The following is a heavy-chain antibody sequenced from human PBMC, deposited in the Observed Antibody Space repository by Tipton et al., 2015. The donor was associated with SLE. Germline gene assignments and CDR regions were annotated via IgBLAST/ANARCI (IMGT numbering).Heavy chain of an antibody. CDR1: GYTFTGYY. CDR3: ARGGYSGYLDV. J-gene: IGHJ6*02. CDR2: INPNSGNT. D-gene: IGHD5-12*01. Sequence: QSGAEVKKPGASVKVSCKASGYTFTGYYMHWVRQAPGQGLEWMGRINPNSGNTNYAQKFQGRVSMTTDTSTSTVYMELRSLRSDDTAVYYCARGGYSGYLDVWGQGTTVTVSS. V-gene: IGHV1-2*06.